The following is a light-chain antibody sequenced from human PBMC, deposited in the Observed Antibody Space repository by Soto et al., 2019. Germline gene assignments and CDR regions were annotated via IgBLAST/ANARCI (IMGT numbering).Light chain of an antibody. J-gene: IGKJ2*03. V-gene: IGKV1-39*01. CDR3: HQGRYTPYS. CDR2: SAS. CDR1: QSVSTY. Sequence: DIQLTQYPDSLSVSLGDRVTITCRASQSVSTYLHWYQQKPGRAPKLLIPSASAMPSGVPSRFSGSGSGTEFTLTRRGLQPEDFAGYYCHQGRYTPYSFGQGTKLEIK.